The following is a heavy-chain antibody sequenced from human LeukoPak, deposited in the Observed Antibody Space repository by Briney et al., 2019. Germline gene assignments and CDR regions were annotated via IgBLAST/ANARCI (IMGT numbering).Heavy chain of an antibody. CDR2: IYYSGST. J-gene: IGHJ4*02. Sequence: SETLSLTCTVSGGSITPYSWTWIRQPPGKGLEWIGYIYYSGSTYYNPSLKSRVTISVDTSKNQFSLKLSSVTAADTAVYYCARVRGTTMIVVVRGYYFDYWGQGTLVTVSS. CDR3: ARVRGTTMIVVVRGYYFDY. V-gene: IGHV4-59*12. CDR1: GGSITPYS. D-gene: IGHD3-22*01.